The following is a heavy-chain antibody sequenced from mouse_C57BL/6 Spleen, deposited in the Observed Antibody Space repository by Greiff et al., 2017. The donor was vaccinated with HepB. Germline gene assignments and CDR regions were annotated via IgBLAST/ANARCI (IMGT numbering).Heavy chain of an antibody. CDR1: GYSFTGYF. CDR2: INPYNGDT. V-gene: IGHV1-20*01. CDR3: ARSYYGSRGGYYFDY. J-gene: IGHJ2*01. D-gene: IGHD1-1*01. Sequence: EVKLQESGPELVKPGDSVKISCKASGYSFTGYFMNWVMQSHGKSLEWIGRINPYNGDTFYNQKFKGKATLTVDKSSSTAHMELRSLTSEDSAVYYCARSYYGSRGGYYFDYWGQGTTLTVSS.